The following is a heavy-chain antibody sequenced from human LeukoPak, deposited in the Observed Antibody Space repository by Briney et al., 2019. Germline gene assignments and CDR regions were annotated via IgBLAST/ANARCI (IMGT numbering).Heavy chain of an antibody. V-gene: IGHV1-46*01. D-gene: IGHD6-19*01. CDR2: INPSGGST. CDR1: GYTFTNYY. Sequence: ASVKVSCKASGYTFTNYYIHWARQAPGRGLEWMGIINPSGGSTSYAQRFQGRVTMTSDTSTSTVYMDLSSLTSEDTAVYYCARDRQWLNDYWGQGTLVTVSS. J-gene: IGHJ4*02. CDR3: ARDRQWLNDY.